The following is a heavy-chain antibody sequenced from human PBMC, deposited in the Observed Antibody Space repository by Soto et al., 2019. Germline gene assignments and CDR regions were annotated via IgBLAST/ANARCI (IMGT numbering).Heavy chain of an antibody. CDR3: KRDQAYSSAA. D-gene: IGHD2-21*01. J-gene: IGHJ4*02. CDR2: VNSDGTIT. Sequence: XGSLRLSCAASGFDFSNACMHWVRQAPGKGLVWVSHVNSDGTITTYTDSVKGRFTISRDNAKNTVYLQMNSLRVEDSAVYYCKRDQAYSSAAWGQGTPVTVSS. CDR1: GFDFSNAC. V-gene: IGHV3-74*01.